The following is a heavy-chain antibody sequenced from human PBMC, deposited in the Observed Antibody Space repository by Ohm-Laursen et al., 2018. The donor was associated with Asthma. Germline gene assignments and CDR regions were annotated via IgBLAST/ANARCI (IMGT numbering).Heavy chain of an antibody. Sequence: SLRLSCAASGFTFGDYAMSWFRQAPGKGLEWVGFIRSKAYGGTTEYAASVKGRFAISRDDSKSIAYLQMNSLKTEDTAVYYCTRPFCGGDCYHEYFQHWGQGTLVTVSS. D-gene: IGHD2-21*02. CDR3: TRPFCGGDCYHEYFQH. CDR1: GFTFGDYA. V-gene: IGHV3-49*03. J-gene: IGHJ1*01. CDR2: IRSKAYGGTT.